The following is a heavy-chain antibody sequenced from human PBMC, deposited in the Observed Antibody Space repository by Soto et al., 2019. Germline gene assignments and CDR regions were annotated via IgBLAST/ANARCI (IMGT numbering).Heavy chain of an antibody. J-gene: IGHJ6*02. CDR1: GGTFSRYS. Sequence: QVQLVQSGAEVKKPGSSVKVSCKASGGTFSRYSITWVRQAPGHGLEGIGRIIPIFGIASYAQKFQGRVTIPADESTSTAYMELSSLRSDDTAVYYCAREDRDRETGLVPAAIDGMDVWGQGTTVTVSS. D-gene: IGHD2-2*01. V-gene: IGHV1-69*08. CDR2: IIPIFGIA. CDR3: AREDRDRETGLVPAAIDGMDV.